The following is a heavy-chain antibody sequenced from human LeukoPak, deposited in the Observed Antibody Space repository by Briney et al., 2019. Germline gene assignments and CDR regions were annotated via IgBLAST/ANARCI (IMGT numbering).Heavy chain of an antibody. J-gene: IGHJ6*03. D-gene: IGHD3-3*01. Sequence: GGSLRLSCAASGFTVSSNYMSWVRQAPGKGLEWVSVIYSGGSTYYADSVKGRFTISRDNSKNTLYLQMNSLRAEDTAVYYCARPSSGDFWSGYEGWDYYYMDVWGKGTTVTVSS. CDR1: GFTVSSNY. CDR2: IYSGGST. V-gene: IGHV3-53*01. CDR3: ARPSSGDFWSGYEGWDYYYMDV.